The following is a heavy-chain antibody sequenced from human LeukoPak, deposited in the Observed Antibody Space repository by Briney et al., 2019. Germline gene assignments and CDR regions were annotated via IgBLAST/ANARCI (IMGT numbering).Heavy chain of an antibody. J-gene: IGHJ3*02. CDR1: GGSISTYY. V-gene: IGHV4-59*01. CDR2: IYYSGST. Sequence: KASETLSLTCTVSGGSISTYYWTWIRQPPGKGLEWIGYIYYSGSTNYNPSLKSRVAISLDTSKNQFSLKLNSVTAADAAVYYCARRVATTGIYAFDIWGQGTMVTVSS. CDR3: ARRVATTGIYAFDI. D-gene: IGHD1-1*01.